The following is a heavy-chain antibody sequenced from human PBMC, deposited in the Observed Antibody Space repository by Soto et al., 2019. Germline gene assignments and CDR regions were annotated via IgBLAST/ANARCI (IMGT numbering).Heavy chain of an antibody. D-gene: IGHD2-15*01. CDR3: ARARCSSGQCYYFDY. J-gene: IGHJ4*02. V-gene: IGHV3-64*02. Sequence: EVQLVESGEDLAQPGGSLRLSCAASGFTFSSYNIHWIRQAPGKGLEFVSAISRSGDRTYYADSVKGRFTITRDNSKNTVWLQMGSLRAEDMAVYYCARARCSSGQCYYFDYWGRGALVSVSS. CDR1: GFTFSSYN. CDR2: ISRSGDRT.